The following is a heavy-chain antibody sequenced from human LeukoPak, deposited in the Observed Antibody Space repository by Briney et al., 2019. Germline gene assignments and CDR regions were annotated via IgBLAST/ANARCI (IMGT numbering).Heavy chain of an antibody. CDR2: ISSSTGNT. CDR3: AEMRAAARSWFDP. J-gene: IGHJ5*02. V-gene: IGHV3-23*01. CDR1: GFTFSNYA. Sequence: PGGSLRLSCAASGFTFSNYAMSWVRQAPGKGLEWVSSISSSTGNTYYADSVKGRFIISRDNSKNTLSLQMNSLRVDDTAVYYCAEMRAAARSWFDPWGQGTLVTVSS. D-gene: IGHD6-25*01.